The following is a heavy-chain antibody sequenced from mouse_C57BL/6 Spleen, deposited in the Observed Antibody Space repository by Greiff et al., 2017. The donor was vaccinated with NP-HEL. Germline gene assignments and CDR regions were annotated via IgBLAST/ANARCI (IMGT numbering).Heavy chain of an antibody. CDR3: TRDPDYDGYAMDY. V-gene: IGHV5-9-1*02. Sequence: EVQVVESGEGLVKPGGSLKLSCAASGFTFSSYAMSWVRQTPEKRLEWVAYISSGGDYIYYADTVTGRFTISRDNARNTLYLQISSLKSEDTAMYYCTRDPDYDGYAMDYWGQGTSVTVSS. D-gene: IGHD2-4*01. J-gene: IGHJ4*01. CDR1: GFTFSSYA. CDR2: ISSGGDYI.